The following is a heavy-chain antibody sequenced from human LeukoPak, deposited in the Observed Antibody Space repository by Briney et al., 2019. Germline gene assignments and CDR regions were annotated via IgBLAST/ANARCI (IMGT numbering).Heavy chain of an antibody. CDR2: TSYDGTAI. CDR3: ARDILPGYPSYPDY. Sequence: GTSLRLSCAGPGFTFSNDAMHCVRQAPGKGLEWVAVTSYDGTAIYYADSVKGRFTISKDNSRNTLYLQMNSLRVEDTAVYYCARDILPGYPSYPDYWGHGTLVTVSS. V-gene: IGHV3-30*04. CDR1: GFTFSNDA. D-gene: IGHD3-9*01. J-gene: IGHJ4*01.